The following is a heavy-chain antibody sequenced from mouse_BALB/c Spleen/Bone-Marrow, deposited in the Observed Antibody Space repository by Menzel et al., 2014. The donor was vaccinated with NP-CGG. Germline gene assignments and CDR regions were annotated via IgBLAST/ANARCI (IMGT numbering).Heavy chain of an antibody. CDR3: ARSMGDYDGYFDV. Sequence: SGAELVKPGASVKLSCTASGFNIKDTYIHWVKQRPEQGLEWIGRIDPANGNSKYDPKFQGKATMTADTSSNTAYLRLSSLTSEDTAVYYCARSMGDYDGYFDVWGAGTTVTVSS. V-gene: IGHV14-3*02. J-gene: IGHJ1*01. D-gene: IGHD2-4*01. CDR2: IDPANGNS. CDR1: GFNIKDTY.